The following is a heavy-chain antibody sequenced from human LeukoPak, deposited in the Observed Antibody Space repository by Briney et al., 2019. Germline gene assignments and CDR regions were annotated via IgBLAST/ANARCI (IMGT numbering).Heavy chain of an antibody. D-gene: IGHD1-26*01. J-gene: IGHJ5*02. CDR2: INPAGSST. CDR1: GFTFSSDW. Sequence: GGSLRLSSAASGFTFSSDWMHWVRQAPGQGLVWVSRINPAGSSTNYADSVKGRFTISRDNAMNTLYLHLNSLRAEDTAVYYCARGVRGSYGTDLWGQGTLVTVSS. V-gene: IGHV3-74*01. CDR3: ARGVRGSYGTDL.